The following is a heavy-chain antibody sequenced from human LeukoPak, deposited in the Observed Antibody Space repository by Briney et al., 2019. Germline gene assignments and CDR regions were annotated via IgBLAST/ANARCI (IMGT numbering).Heavy chain of an antibody. CDR3: ARDAGWGYYDL. CDR1: GFTFSISW. CDR2: IDKHGSGK. D-gene: IGHD1-26*01. Sequence: GGSLRLSCVPSGFTFSISWVTWVRQAPGKGLEWVANIDKHGSGKYYVDSVKGRFAISRDYAGNSVFLQMDSLRAEDTSVYYCARDAGWGYYDLWGQGTPVTVSS. J-gene: IGHJ4*02. V-gene: IGHV3-7*01.